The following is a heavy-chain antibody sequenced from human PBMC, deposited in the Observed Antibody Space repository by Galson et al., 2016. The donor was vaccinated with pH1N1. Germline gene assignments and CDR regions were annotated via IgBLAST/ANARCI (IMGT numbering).Heavy chain of an antibody. V-gene: IGHV1-69*13. CDR1: GGTFNSNG. CDR2: IIPILGTT. Sequence: SVKVSCKASGGTFNSNGLSWVRQAPGQGLEWMGRIIPILGTTNYAKKFQGKITITADESTSTAYMELSSLRSEDTALYYCAREDYYDVDLSDWYFDLWGRGTLVTVSS. D-gene: IGHD3-22*01. J-gene: IGHJ2*01. CDR3: AREDYYDVDLSDWYFDL.